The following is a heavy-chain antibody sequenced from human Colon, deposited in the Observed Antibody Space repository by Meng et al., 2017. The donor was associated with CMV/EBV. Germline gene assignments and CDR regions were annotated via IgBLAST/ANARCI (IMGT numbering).Heavy chain of an antibody. J-gene: IGHJ4*02. D-gene: IGHD1-26*01. CDR3: ARGYSGTSS. Sequence: QVGGAGGDLVQPGGSLRLSCAASGFTVSSTHMSWVRQAPWKGLEWVSVIYSGGSTFYADSVKGRFTISRDNSKNTLYLQMNSLSAEDTAVYYCARGYSGTSSWGQGTLVTVSS. V-gene: IGHV3-66*01. CDR1: GFTVSSTH. CDR2: IYSGGST.